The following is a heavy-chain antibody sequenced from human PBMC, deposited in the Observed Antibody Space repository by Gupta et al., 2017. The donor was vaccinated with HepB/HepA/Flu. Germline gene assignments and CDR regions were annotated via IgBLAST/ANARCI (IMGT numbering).Heavy chain of an antibody. V-gene: IGHV3-23*01. CDR1: GFTFRSYA. J-gene: IGHJ5*02. Sequence: EVQLLESGGGLVQPGGYLQLSCSASGFTFRSYAMSWVRQAPGKGLEWVSAISGSGGSTYYADSVKGRFTISRDNSKNTLYLQMNSLRAEDTAVYYCAKVSNALGQGIFDPWGQGTLVTVSS. D-gene: IGHD3-16*01. CDR2: ISGSGGST. CDR3: AKVSNALGQGIFDP.